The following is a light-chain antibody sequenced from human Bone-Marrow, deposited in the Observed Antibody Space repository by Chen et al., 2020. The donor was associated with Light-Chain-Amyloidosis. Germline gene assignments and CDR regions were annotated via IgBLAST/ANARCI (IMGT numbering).Light chain of an antibody. V-gene: IGKV1-39*01. CDR3: QQSHSSPLT. Sequence: DIQMTQSPSSLSASVGDRVSITCRASQGINIYLNWYQQKPGKAPELLIFDASTFHSGVPSRFSGSGFGTEFSLTISSLQPEDFVTYYCQQSHSSPLTFGGGTKVEI. J-gene: IGKJ4*01. CDR1: QGINIY. CDR2: DAS.